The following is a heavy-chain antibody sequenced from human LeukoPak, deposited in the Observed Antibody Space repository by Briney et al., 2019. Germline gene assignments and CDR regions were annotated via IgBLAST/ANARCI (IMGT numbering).Heavy chain of an antibody. CDR2: IKQDGSEK. CDR1: GFTFSRFW. V-gene: IGHV3-7*04. J-gene: IGHJ4*02. Sequence: PGGPLRLSCAASGFTFSRFWMSWVRQAPGKGLEWVANIKQDGSEKYYVESVKGRFTISRDNAKNSLYLQMNSLTAEDTAVYYCARGYGDSIHFDYWGQGTLVTVSS. CDR3: ARGYGDSIHFDY. D-gene: IGHD4-17*01.